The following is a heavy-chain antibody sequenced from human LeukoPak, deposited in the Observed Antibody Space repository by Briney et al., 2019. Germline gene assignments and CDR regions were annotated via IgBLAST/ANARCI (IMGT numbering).Heavy chain of an antibody. D-gene: IGHD5-12*01. CDR1: GYTFTSYD. CDR2: MNPNSGNT. V-gene: IGHV1-8*03. Sequence: ASVKVSCKASGYTFTSYDINWVRQATGQGLEWMGWMNPNSGNTGYAQRFQGRVTITRSTSISTAYMELSSLRSEDTAVYYCARAGLLYLDSGYDYVDYYYYMDVWGKGTTVTVSS. J-gene: IGHJ6*03. CDR3: ARAGLLYLDSGYDYVDYYYYMDV.